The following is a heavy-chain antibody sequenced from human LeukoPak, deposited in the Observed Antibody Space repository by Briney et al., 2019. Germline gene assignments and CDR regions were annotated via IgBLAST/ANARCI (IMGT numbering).Heavy chain of an antibody. V-gene: IGHV3-64D*06. D-gene: IGHD6-13*01. CDR3: VKDLGGSSWSIYYYHGMDV. CDR2: ISSNGGST. Sequence: GGSLRLSCAASGFTFSSYAMHWVRQAPGKGLEYVSAISSNGGSTYYADSVKGRFTISRDNSKNTLYLQMSSLRAEDTAVYYCVKDLGGSSWSIYYYHGMDVWGQGTTVTVSS. J-gene: IGHJ6*02. CDR1: GFTFSSYA.